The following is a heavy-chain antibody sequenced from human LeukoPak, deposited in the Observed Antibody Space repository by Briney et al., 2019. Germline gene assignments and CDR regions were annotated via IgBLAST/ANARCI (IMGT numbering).Heavy chain of an antibody. V-gene: IGHV4-61*02. J-gene: IGHJ6*01. CDR3: ATSYSSGWTYYYYGMDV. CDR2: VYTSGST. D-gene: IGHD6-19*01. CDR1: GGSISSGSYY. Sequence: SETLSLTCTVSGGSISSGSYYWSWIRQPAGKGLEGIGRVYTSGSTNYNPSRKSRVTISVDTSKNQFSLKLSSVTAADTAVYYCATSYSSGWTYYYYGMDVWGQGTTVTVSS.